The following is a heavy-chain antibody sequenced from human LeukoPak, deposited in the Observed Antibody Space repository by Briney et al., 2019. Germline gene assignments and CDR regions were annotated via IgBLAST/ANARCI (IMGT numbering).Heavy chain of an antibody. CDR2: IKQDGSEK. CDR1: GFTFSSYW. D-gene: IGHD4-17*01. Sequence: GGSLRLSCAASGFTFSSYWMSWVRQAPGKGLEWVANIKQDGSEKYYVDSVEGRFTISRDNAKNSLYLQMNSLRAEDTAVYYCARDLSGYGDDQILDYWGQGTLVTVSS. J-gene: IGHJ4*02. V-gene: IGHV3-7*01. CDR3: ARDLSGYGDDQILDY.